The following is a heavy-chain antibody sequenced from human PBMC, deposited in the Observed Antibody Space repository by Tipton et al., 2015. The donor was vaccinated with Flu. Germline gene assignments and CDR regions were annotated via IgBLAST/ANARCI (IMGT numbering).Heavy chain of an antibody. J-gene: IGHJ3*02. CDR3: AIVAGTAGGQTGAFEI. V-gene: IGHV1-46*01. CDR2: INPSGGST. D-gene: IGHD3-10*01. Sequence: QVQLVQSGAEVKKPGASVKVSCKASGYTFTSYYMHWVRQAPGQGLEWMGIINPSGGSTSYAQKFQGRVTMTRDTSTSTVYMELSSLRSEDTAVYYCAIVAGTAGGQTGAFEIWGQGAMVTVSS. CDR1: GYTFTSYY.